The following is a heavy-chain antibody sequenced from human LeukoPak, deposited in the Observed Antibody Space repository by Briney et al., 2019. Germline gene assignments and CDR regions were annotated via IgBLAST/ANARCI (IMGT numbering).Heavy chain of an antibody. CDR2: IYPGDSDT. Sequence: GESLKISCKGSGYSFISYWIGWVRQMPGKGLEWMGIIYPGDSDTRYSPSFQSQVTISADKSISTAYLQWSSLKASDTAMYYCARYYCSSTSCYALDYWGQGTLVTVSS. CDR3: ARYYCSSTSCYALDY. CDR1: GYSFISYW. J-gene: IGHJ4*02. V-gene: IGHV5-51*01. D-gene: IGHD2-2*01.